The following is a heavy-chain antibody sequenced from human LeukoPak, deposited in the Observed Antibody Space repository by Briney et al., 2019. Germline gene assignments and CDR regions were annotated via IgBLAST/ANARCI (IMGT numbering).Heavy chain of an antibody. V-gene: IGHV1-18*01. Sequence: ASVKVSCKTSGYIFNTYGISWVRQAPGQGLGWMGWISTYNGNTNYAQELQGRVTMTTDTSTSTAYMELRSLRSDDTAVYYCARLCSIRWCLHDWFDPWGQGTLVTVSS. CDR1: GYIFNTYG. J-gene: IGHJ5*02. D-gene: IGHD2-21*01. CDR2: ISTYNGNT. CDR3: ARLCSIRWCLHDWFDP.